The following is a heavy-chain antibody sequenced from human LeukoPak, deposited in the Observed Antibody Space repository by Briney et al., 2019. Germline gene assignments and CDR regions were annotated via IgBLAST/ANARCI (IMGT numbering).Heavy chain of an antibody. CDR2: INPYNGKT. V-gene: IGHV1-18*04. CDR3: ARDREGYEWAIDY. Sequence: GASVKVSCKTSGYTFSNYGLSWVRQAPGQGLERMGWINPYNGKTEYAQNYQGRVTMTTDTATNTAYMELKSLRSDDTAVYYCARDREGYEWAIDYWGQGTLVTVSS. D-gene: IGHD5-12*01. J-gene: IGHJ4*02. CDR1: GYTFSNYG.